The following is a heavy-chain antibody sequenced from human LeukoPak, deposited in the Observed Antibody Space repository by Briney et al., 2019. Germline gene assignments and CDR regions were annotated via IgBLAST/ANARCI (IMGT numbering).Heavy chain of an antibody. CDR1: GGSFSGYY. Sequence: SETLSLTCAVYGGSFSGYYWSWIRQPPGKGLEWIGEINHSGSTNYNPSLKSRVTISVDTSKNQFSLKLSSVTAADTAVYYCARANRVQNDAFDIWGQGTMVTVSS. J-gene: IGHJ3*02. D-gene: IGHD1-1*01. CDR3: ARANRVQNDAFDI. CDR2: INHSGST. V-gene: IGHV4-34*01.